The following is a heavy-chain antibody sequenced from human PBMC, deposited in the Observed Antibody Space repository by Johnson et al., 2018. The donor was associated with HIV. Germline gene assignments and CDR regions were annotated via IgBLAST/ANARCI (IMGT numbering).Heavy chain of an antibody. CDR1: GFTFDDYT. CDR3: AKGGLGHTDAFDI. Sequence: VESGGVVVQPGGSLRLSCAASGFTFDDYTMHWVRQGPGKGLEWVSLISWDGGSTYYGDSLKGRFTISRDNSKNSLYLQMNSLGSEDTALYYCAKGGLGHTDAFDIWGQGTMVTVSS. J-gene: IGHJ3*02. V-gene: IGHV3-43*01. CDR2: ISWDGGST. D-gene: IGHD6-19*01.